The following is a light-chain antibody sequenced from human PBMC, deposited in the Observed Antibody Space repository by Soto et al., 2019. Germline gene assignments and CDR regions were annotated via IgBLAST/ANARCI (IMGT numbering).Light chain of an antibody. Sequence: DIQMTQSPSTLSASVGDRVTITCRASQNINSWLAWYQQKPGKAPKLLIYKASSLESGVPSRFSGSGSGTEFPLTISSLQPDDFAAYYCQQYEIYPITLGQGTRLEIK. V-gene: IGKV1-5*03. CDR3: QQYEIYPIT. CDR1: QNINSW. CDR2: KAS. J-gene: IGKJ5*01.